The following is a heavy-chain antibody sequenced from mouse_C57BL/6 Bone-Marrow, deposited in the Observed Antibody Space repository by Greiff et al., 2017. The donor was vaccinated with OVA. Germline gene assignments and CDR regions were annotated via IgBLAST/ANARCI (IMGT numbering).Heavy chain of an antibody. CDR3: ARLGRRAWFAY. D-gene: IGHD4-1*01. V-gene: IGHV1-52*01. CDR2: IDPSDSET. Sequence: QVHVKQPGAELVRPGSSVKLSCKASGYTFTSYWMHWVKQRPIQGLEWIGNIDPSDSETHYNQKFKDKATLTVDKSSSTAYMQLSSLTSEDSAVYYCARLGRRAWFAYWGQGTLVTVSA. CDR1: GYTFTSYW. J-gene: IGHJ3*01.